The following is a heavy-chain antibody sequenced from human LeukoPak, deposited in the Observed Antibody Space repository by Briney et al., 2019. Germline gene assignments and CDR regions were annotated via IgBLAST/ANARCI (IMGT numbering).Heavy chain of an antibody. D-gene: IGHD3-10*01. V-gene: IGHV4-34*01. CDR3: ARGGGTMVRGVIIAHDY. J-gene: IGHJ4*02. CDR1: GGSFSGYY. Sequence: KPSETLSLTCAVYGGSFSGYYWSWIRQPPGKGLEWIGEINHSGSTNYNPSLKSRATISVDTSKNQFSLKLSSVTAADTAVYYCARGGGTMVRGVIIAHDYWSQGTLVTVSS. CDR2: INHSGST.